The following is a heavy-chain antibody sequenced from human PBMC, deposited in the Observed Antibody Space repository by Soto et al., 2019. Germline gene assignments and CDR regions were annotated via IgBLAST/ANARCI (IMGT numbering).Heavy chain of an antibody. J-gene: IGHJ4*02. V-gene: IGHV3-30*18. CDR3: AKVGDVYNSFFDY. Sequence: GGSLRLSCAAAGFTLSSYGMHWVRQAPGKGLEWVAVISDDGSKKYYADSVKGRFSISRDNPKNTLFLQMNSLRVEDTAVYYCAKVGDVYNSFFDYWGQGTLVTVSS. CDR2: ISDDGSKK. CDR1: GFTLSSYG. D-gene: IGHD1-26*01.